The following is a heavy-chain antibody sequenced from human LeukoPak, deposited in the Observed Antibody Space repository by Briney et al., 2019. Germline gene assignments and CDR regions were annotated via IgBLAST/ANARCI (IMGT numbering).Heavy chain of an antibody. CDR2: ISSGGSTI. J-gene: IGHJ4*02. CDR1: GFTFSTYS. V-gene: IGHV3-48*01. CDR3: AIEDY. Sequence: PGGSLRLSCAASGFTFSTYSVNRVRQAPGKGLEWVSYISSGGSTIYYADSVKGRFTISRDNAKNSLYLQMNSLRAEDTAVYYCAIEDYWGQGTLVTVSS.